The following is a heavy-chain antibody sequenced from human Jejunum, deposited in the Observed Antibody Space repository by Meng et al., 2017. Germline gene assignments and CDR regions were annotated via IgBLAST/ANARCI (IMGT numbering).Heavy chain of an antibody. CDR2: INPSDTTT. J-gene: IGHJ4*02. CDR3: ARGHWALDS. V-gene: IGHV3-11*01. D-gene: IGHD7-27*01. Sequence: VHLVASGGGLVNPGGSLRLSCAASGITFSDFYMSLVRQAPGKGLEWVSYINPSDTTTDYADSVKGRFTISRDHAKKSMYLQMNSLRVEDTAVYYCARGHWALDSWGQGTLVTVSS. CDR1: GITFSDFY.